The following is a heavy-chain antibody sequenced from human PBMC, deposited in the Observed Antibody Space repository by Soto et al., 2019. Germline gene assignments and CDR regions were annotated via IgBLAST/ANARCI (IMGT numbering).Heavy chain of an antibody. J-gene: IGHJ4*02. CDR3: ARDQPQYYYDSSGYFDY. V-gene: IGHV1-18*01. D-gene: IGHD3-22*01. CDR2: ISAYNGNT. CDR1: GYTFTSYG. Sequence: QVQLVQSGAAVKKPGASVKVSCKASGYTFTSYGISWVRQAPGQGLEWMGWISAYNGNTNYAQKLQGRVTMTTDTSTSTAYMELRSLRSDDTAVYYCARDQPQYYYDSSGYFDYWGQGTLVTVSS.